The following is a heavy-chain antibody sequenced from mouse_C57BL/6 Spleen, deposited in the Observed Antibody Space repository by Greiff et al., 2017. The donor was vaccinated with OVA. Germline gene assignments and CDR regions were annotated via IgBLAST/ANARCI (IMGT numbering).Heavy chain of an antibody. D-gene: IGHD2-4*01. CDR1: GYAFSSSW. J-gene: IGHJ1*03. CDR3: ARRGDYYWYFDV. CDR2: IYPGDGDT. Sequence: QVQLQQSGPELVKPGASVKISCKASGYAFSSSWMNWVKQRPGKGLEWIGRIYPGDGDTNYNGKFKGKATLTADKSSSTAYMQLSSLTSEDSAVYFCARRGDYYWYFDVWGTGTTVTVSS. V-gene: IGHV1-82*01.